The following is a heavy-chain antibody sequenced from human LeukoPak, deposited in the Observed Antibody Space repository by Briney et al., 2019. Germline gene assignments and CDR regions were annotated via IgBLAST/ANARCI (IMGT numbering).Heavy chain of an antibody. D-gene: IGHD2-2*01. CDR1: GYTFTSYG. J-gene: IGHJ4*02. CDR2: ISAYNGNT. Sequence: ASVKVSCKASGYTFTSYGTSWVRQAPGQGLEWMGWISAYNGNTNYAQKLQGRVTMTTNTSTSTAYMELRSLRSDDTAVYYCARGGWEPTRYCSSTSCSSDYWGQGTLVTVSS. V-gene: IGHV1-18*01. CDR3: ARGGWEPTRYCSSTSCSSDY.